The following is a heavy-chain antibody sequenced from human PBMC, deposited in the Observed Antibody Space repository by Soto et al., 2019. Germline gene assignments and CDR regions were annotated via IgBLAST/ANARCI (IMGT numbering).Heavy chain of an antibody. J-gene: IGHJ5*02. D-gene: IGHD4-17*01. Sequence: KSSETLSLTCAVSGGAFSGFDWSWIRQSPGKGLEWIGEVHRRGSLNYNPSLKSRVTISQDMSKRQLSLRLTSVTAADTGVYFCAGYGRDDYGKNNWFDPWGPGTLVTVSS. CDR2: VHRRGSL. V-gene: IGHV4-34*01. CDR3: AGYGRDDYGKNNWFDP. CDR1: GGAFSGFD.